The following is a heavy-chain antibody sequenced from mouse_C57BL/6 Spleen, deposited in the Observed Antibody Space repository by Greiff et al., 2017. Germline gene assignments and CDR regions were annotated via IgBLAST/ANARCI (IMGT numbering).Heavy chain of an antibody. V-gene: IGHV10-1*01. Sequence: DVMLVESGGGLVQPKGSLKLSCAASGFSFNTYAMNWVRQAPGKGLEWVARIRSKSNNYATYYADSVKDRFTISRDDSESMLYLQMNNLKTEDTAMYYCVRHDYYGSSWGYAMDYWGQGTSVTVSS. CDR3: VRHDYYGSSWGYAMDY. D-gene: IGHD1-1*01. CDR1: GFSFNTYA. CDR2: IRSKSNNYAT. J-gene: IGHJ4*01.